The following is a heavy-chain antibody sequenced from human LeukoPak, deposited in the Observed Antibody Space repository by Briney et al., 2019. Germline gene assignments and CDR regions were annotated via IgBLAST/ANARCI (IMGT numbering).Heavy chain of an antibody. CDR2: FDPEDGET. CDR3: TTCGRATAGPDAFDI. CDR1: VYTLTELS. Sequence: GASVKVSCKVSVYTLTELSMHWVRQAPGKGLEWMGGFDPEDGETIYAQKFQGRVTMTEDTSTDTAYMELSSLRSEDTAVYYCTTCGRATAGPDAFDIWGQGTMVTVSS. J-gene: IGHJ3*02. V-gene: IGHV1-24*01. D-gene: IGHD6-13*01.